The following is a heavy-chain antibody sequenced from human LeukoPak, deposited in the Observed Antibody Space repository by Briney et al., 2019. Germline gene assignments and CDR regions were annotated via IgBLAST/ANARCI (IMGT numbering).Heavy chain of an antibody. V-gene: IGHV4-39*01. CDR2: IYYSGST. Sequence: PSETLSLTCTVSGGSISSSSYYWGWIRQPPGKGLEWIGSIYYSGSTYYNPSLKSRVTISVDTSKNQFSLKLSSVTAADTAVYYCARRGTTDTYYYYMDVWGKGTTVTISS. D-gene: IGHD1-7*01. J-gene: IGHJ6*03. CDR3: ARRGTTDTYYYYMDV. CDR1: GGSISSSSYY.